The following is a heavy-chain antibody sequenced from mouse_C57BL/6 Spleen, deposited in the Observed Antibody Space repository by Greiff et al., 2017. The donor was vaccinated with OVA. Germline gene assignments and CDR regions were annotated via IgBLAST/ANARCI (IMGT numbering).Heavy chain of an antibody. CDR1: GYAFSSSW. Sequence: VQLQQSGPELVKPGASVKISCKASGYAFSSSWMNWVKQRPGKGLEWIGRIYPGDGDTNYNGKFKGKATLTADKSSSTAYMQLSSLTSEDSAVYVCARIITTVVATDYFDYWGQGTTLTVSS. D-gene: IGHD1-1*01. V-gene: IGHV1-82*01. CDR3: ARIITTVVATDYFDY. J-gene: IGHJ2*01. CDR2: IYPGDGDT.